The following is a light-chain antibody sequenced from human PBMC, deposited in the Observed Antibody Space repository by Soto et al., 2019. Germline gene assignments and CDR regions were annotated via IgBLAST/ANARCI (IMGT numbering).Light chain of an antibody. Sequence: DLVMTQSPLSLPVTPGEPASISCRSSQSLLHSNGYKYLDWYLQKPGQSPQLLIYLGSNRASGVPDRFSGSGSGTDFTLKISGVEAVDVGVYYCMQALQTPLTFGGGTKVEIK. V-gene: IGKV2-28*01. J-gene: IGKJ4*01. CDR1: QSLLHSNGYKY. CDR3: MQALQTPLT. CDR2: LGS.